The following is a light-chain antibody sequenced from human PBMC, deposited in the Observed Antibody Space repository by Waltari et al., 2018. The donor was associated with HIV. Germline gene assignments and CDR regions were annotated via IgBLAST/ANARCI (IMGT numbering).Light chain of an antibody. CDR3: HVWDTSDDHPS. CDR1: KIRTNR. V-gene: IGLV3-21*02. J-gene: IGLJ2*01. CDR2: AND. Sequence: SSVLTQPPSVSVAPGPTATITCGGEKIRTNRVYWYQQRPGQAPVLVVIANDDRPTGIPDRFSGSNPGNMATLTISRVEAGDEADYYCHVWDTSDDHPSFGGGTKLTVL.